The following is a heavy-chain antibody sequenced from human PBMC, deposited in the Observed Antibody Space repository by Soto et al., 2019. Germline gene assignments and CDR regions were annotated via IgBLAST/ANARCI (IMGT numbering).Heavy chain of an antibody. Sequence: SETMSLTCAVYGGSIRDYSWTWIRKPQGKALEWIGQINHSGSANYNPSLKSRVTISVGTPKNQFSLELTSVTAADTAVYYCARGLFSEDSYSGGWYYFDYWGQGTLVTVSS. D-gene: IGHD3-10*01. CDR3: ARGLFSEDSYSGGWYYFDY. V-gene: IGHV4-34*01. J-gene: IGHJ4*02. CDR1: GGSIRDYS. CDR2: INHSGSA.